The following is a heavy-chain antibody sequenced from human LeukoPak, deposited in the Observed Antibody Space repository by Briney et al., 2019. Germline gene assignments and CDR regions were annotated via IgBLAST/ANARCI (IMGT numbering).Heavy chain of an antibody. D-gene: IGHD3-9*01. CDR2: IYYSGST. V-gene: IGHV4-59*12. Sequence: SETLSLTCTVSGGSISSSYWSWIRQPPGKGLEWIGYIYYSGSTNYNPSLKSRVTISVDTSKNQFSLKLSSVTAADTAVYCCASGYYDILTGYYDAFDIWGQGTMVTVSS. CDR3: ASGYYDILTGYYDAFDI. J-gene: IGHJ3*02. CDR1: GGSISSSY.